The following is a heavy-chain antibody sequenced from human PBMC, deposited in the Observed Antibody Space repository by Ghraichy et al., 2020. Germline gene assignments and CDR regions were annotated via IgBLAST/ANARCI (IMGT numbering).Heavy chain of an antibody. CDR3: RGVDSSGWKGYYYGMDV. CDR1: GFTFSSYS. J-gene: IGHJ6*02. Sequence: GGSLRLSCVASGFTFSSYSMNWVRQAPGKGLEWVSSISSSSSYIYYADSVKGRFTISRDNAKNSLYLQMNSLRAEDTAVYYCRGVDSSGWKGYYYGMDVWGQGTTVTVSS. D-gene: IGHD6-19*01. V-gene: IGHV3-21*01. CDR2: ISSSSSYI.